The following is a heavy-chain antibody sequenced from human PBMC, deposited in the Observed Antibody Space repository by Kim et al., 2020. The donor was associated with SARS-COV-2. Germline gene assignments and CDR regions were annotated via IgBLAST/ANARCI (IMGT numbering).Heavy chain of an antibody. V-gene: IGHV3-66*01. D-gene: IGHD4-17*01. Sequence: LSLTCAASGFTVSSNYMSWVRQAPGKGLEWVSVIYSGGSTYYADSVKGRFTISRDNSKNTLYLQMNSLRAEDTAVYYCARDATDYGDYWSGYYYGMDVWGQGTTVTVSS. CDR3: ARDATDYGDYWSGYYYGMDV. CDR1: GFTVSSNY. J-gene: IGHJ6*02. CDR2: IYSGGST.